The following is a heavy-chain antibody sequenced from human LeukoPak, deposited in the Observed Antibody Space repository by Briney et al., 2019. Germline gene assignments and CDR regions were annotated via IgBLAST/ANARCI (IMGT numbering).Heavy chain of an antibody. J-gene: IGHJ4*02. CDR3: ARDGGWGYYFDF. CDR2: IDTDDSTT. Sequence: QPGGSLRLSCAASGLTFNIYEMNWVRQAPGNGLEWLSYIDTDDSTTYYADSVKGRFTISRDNAKNSLYLQMNSWRAEDTAVYYCARDGGWGYYFDFWGQGTLVTVSS. CDR1: GLTFNIYE. D-gene: IGHD6-19*01. V-gene: IGHV3-48*03.